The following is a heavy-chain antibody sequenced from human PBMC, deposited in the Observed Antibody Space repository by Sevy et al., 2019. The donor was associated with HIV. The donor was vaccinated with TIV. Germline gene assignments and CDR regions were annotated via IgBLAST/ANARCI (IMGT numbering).Heavy chain of an antibody. J-gene: IGHJ4*02. V-gene: IGHV3-7*01. D-gene: IGHD2-2*01. CDR3: ARESVPAAFDY. CDR2: IKQDGSEK. Sequence: GGSLRLSCAASGFTFSSYWMSWVRQAPGKGLEWVANIKQDGSEKYYVDCVKGRFTISRDNAKNSLYLQMNSLRAEDTAVYYCARESVPAAFDYWGQGTLVTVSS. CDR1: GFTFSSYW.